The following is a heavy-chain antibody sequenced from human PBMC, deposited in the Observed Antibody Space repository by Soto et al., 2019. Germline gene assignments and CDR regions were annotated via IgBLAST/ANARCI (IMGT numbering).Heavy chain of an antibody. V-gene: IGHV3-13*05. J-gene: IGHJ6*02. Sequence: GGSLRLSCAASAFTLSAYDMHWVRQPNGKGLEWVSALGAADDPYYLGSVKGRFTISRENAKNSLYLQMNNLRAGDTAVYYCARAYSGRLPRRADYYYAMDVWGQGTTVTVSS. D-gene: IGHD2-15*01. CDR1: AFTLSAYD. CDR2: LGAADDP. CDR3: ARAYSGRLPRRADYYYAMDV.